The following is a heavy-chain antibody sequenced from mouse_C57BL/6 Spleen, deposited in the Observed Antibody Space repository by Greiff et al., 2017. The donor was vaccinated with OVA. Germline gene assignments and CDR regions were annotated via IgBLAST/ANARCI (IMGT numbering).Heavy chain of an antibody. D-gene: IGHD1-1*01. CDR1: GYAFSSSW. J-gene: IGHJ2*01. V-gene: IGHV1-82*01. CDR3: ARDYGSSSDY. Sequence: QVQLKESGPELVKPGASVKISCKASGYAFSSSWMNWVKQRPGKGLEWIGRIYPGDGDTNYNGKFKGKATLTADKSSNTAYMQLSSLTSEDSAVYFCARDYGSSSDYWGQGTTLTVSS. CDR2: IYPGDGDT.